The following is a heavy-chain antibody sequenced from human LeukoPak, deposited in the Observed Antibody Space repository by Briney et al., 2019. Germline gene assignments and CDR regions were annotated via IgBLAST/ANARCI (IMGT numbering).Heavy chain of an antibody. D-gene: IGHD3-10*01. Sequence: PSETLSLTCTVSGGSISSSSYYWSWIRQPPGKGLEWIGYIYYSGSTNYNPSLKSRVTISVDTSKNQFSLKLSSVTAADTAVYYCARGNRAYYYGSGSYSNWFDPWGQGTLVTVSS. CDR3: ARGNRAYYYGSGSYSNWFDP. V-gene: IGHV4-61*01. CDR1: GGSISSSSYY. CDR2: IYYSGST. J-gene: IGHJ5*02.